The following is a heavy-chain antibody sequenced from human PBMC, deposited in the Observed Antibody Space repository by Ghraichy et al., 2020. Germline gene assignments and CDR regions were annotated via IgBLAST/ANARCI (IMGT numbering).Heavy chain of an antibody. CDR3: ARQKTTVTEYYFDY. J-gene: IGHJ4*02. CDR2: TYYSGST. D-gene: IGHD4-17*01. CDR1: GGSISSYY. Sequence: ETLSLTCTVSGGSISSYYWSWIRQPPGKGLEWIGYTYYSGSTNYNPSLKSRVTISVDTSKNLFSLKLSSVTPADTAVYYCARQKTTVTEYYFDYWGQGTLVTVSS. V-gene: IGHV4-59*01.